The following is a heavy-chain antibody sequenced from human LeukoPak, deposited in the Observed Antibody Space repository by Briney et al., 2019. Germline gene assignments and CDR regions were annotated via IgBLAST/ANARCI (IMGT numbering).Heavy chain of an antibody. CDR2: IYWNDDK. CDR1: GFSLSTSGVG. D-gene: IGHD3-9*01. CDR3: AHIPSYYDILTGDLGPEFDP. Sequence: SGPTLVKPTQTLTLTCTFSGFSLSTSGVGVGWIRQPPGKALEWLALIYWNDDKRYSPSLKSRLTITKDTSKNQVVLTMTNMDPVDTATYYCAHIPSYYDILTGDLGPEFDPWGQGTLVTVSS. V-gene: IGHV2-5*01. J-gene: IGHJ5*02.